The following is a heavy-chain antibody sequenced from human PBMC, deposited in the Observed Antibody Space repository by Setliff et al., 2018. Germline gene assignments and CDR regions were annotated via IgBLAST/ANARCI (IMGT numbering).Heavy chain of an antibody. Sequence: SETLSLTCTVSGDSISSRTHYWSWTRQPAGKGLEWIGQVYTSWSTNYNPPLKSRVTISLDTSKNQFSLNLSSLTAADTAVYYCARVSGFQYMDVWGKGTTVTVSS. V-gene: IGHV4-61*09. CDR2: VYTSWST. CDR1: GDSISSRTHY. CDR3: ARVSGFQYMDV. J-gene: IGHJ6*03. D-gene: IGHD3-3*01.